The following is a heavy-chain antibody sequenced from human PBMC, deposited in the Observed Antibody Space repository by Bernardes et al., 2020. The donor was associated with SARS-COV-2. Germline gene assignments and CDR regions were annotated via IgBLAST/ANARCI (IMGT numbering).Heavy chain of an antibody. J-gene: IGHJ4*02. CDR1: GGSFNIASYY. CDR3: ARGRTGGAFDY. D-gene: IGHD1-26*01. CDR2: IYTNGGA. Sequence: SEAQSLTCTVSGGSFNIASYYWSWFRQPAGLGLEWIGRIYTNGGANYSPALKSRASMSVDTSKSQFSLTLTSVTAADTALYYCARGRTGGAFDYWGQGALVTVSS. V-gene: IGHV4-61*02.